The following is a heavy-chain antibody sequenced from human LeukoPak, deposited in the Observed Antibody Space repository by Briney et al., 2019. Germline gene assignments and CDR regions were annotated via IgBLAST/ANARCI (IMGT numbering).Heavy chain of an antibody. CDR1: GYSFSKYW. J-gene: IGHJ6*02. D-gene: IGHD5-12*01. CDR2: IYSDESLI. Sequence: GESLKISCTASGYSFSKYWIGWVRQTPGKGLEWMGFIYSDESLIRYSPSFEGQVTISADNTINTAYLQWNSLKASDTAMYYCGRYGLSGNGYTSYFYYGMDFWGQGTAVTVSS. V-gene: IGHV5-51*01. CDR3: GRYGLSGNGYTSYFYYGMDF.